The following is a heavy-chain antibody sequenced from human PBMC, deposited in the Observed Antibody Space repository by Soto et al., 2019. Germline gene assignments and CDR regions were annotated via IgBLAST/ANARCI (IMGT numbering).Heavy chain of an antibody. Sequence: PAETLSLTCAVYGGSFSGYYWSWIRQPPGKGLEWIGEINHSGSTNYNPSLKSRVTISVDTSKNQFSLKLSSVTAADTAVYYCARVWLRLLSSYYGMDVWGQGTTVTVSS. CDR2: INHSGST. CDR1: GGSFSGYY. D-gene: IGHD3-3*01. V-gene: IGHV4-34*01. J-gene: IGHJ6*02. CDR3: ARVWLRLLSSYYGMDV.